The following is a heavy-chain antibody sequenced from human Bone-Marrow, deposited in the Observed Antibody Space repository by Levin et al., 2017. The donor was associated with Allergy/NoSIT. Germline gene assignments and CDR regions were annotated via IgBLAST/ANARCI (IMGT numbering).Heavy chain of an antibody. J-gene: IGHJ4*02. V-gene: IGHV4-61*03. CDR1: GGSVISGIYY. CDR2: VYYSGST. CDR3: ARGYDGYNWSFDY. D-gene: IGHD5-24*01. Sequence: SQTLSLTCTVSGGSVISGIYYWSWIRQPPGKGLEWIGYVYYSGSTKYNPSLKSRVTTSVDTSNNHFSLRLKSVTAADTAVYFCARGYDGYNWSFDYWGQGILVTVSS.